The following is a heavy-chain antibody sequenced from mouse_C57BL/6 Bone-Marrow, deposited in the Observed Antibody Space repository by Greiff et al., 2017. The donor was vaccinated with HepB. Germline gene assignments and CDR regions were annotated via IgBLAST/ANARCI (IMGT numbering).Heavy chain of an antibody. J-gene: IGHJ4*01. V-gene: IGHV5-12*01. D-gene: IGHD2-12*01. CDR2: ISNGGGST. CDR3: ARGSYRGYYAMDY. CDR1: GFTFSDYY. Sequence: EVMLVESGGGLVQPGGSLKISCAASGFTFSDYYMYWVRQTPEKRLEWVAYISNGGGSTYYPDTVKGRFTISRDNAKNTLYLHMSSLKSEDTAMYYCARGSYRGYYAMDYWGQGTSVTVSS.